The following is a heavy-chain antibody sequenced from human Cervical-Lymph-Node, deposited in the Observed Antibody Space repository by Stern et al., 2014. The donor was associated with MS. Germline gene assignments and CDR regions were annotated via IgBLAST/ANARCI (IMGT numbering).Heavy chain of an antibody. V-gene: IGHV3-9*01. J-gene: IGHJ6*02. CDR2: INWNSGSI. D-gene: IGHD3-3*01. Sequence: EVQLVESGGGLVQPGRSLRLSCAASGFTFDDYAMHWVRQAPGKGLEWVSGINWNSGSIGYADSVKGRFTISRDNAKNSLYLQMNSLRAEDTALYYCSKDSGYDFWSGSYGMDVWGQGTTVTVSS. CDR1: GFTFDDYA. CDR3: SKDSGYDFWSGSYGMDV.